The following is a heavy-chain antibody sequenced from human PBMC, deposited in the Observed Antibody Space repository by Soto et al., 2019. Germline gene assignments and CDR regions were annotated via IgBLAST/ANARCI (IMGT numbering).Heavy chain of an antibody. V-gene: IGHV4-31*03. D-gene: IGHD6-6*01. CDR3: ARGRDSSSYIDY. CDR1: GGSISSGGYY. CDR2: IYYSGST. Sequence: TSETLSLTCTVSGGSISSGGYYWSWIRQHPGKGLEWIGYIYYSGSTYYNPSLKSRVTISVDRSKNQFSLKLSSVTAADTAVYYCARGRDSSSYIDYWGQGTLVTVSS. J-gene: IGHJ4*02.